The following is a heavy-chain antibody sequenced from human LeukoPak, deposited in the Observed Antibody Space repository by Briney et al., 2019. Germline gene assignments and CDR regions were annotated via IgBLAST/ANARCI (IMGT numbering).Heavy chain of an antibody. J-gene: IGHJ3*02. Sequence: GASVKVSCKASGYTLTELSMHWVRQAPGKGLEWMGGFDPEDGETIYAQKFQGRVTMTEDTSTDTAYMELSSLRSEDTAVYYCATYPGHWNHHNAFDIWGQGTMVTVSS. D-gene: IGHD1-1*01. V-gene: IGHV1-24*01. CDR1: GYTLTELS. CDR2: FDPEDGET. CDR3: ATYPGHWNHHNAFDI.